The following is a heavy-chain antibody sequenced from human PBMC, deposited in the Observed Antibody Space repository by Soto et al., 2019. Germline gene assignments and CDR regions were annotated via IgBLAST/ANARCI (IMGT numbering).Heavy chain of an antibody. CDR1: GVSISSHDW. Sequence: QVQLQESGPGLVKPSGTLSLTCAVSGVSISSHDWWTWVRQPPGKGLEWIGESHQSGYTHSNSSPASRVNISVDKSKNQFSLILTSLTVADTAVYYCATRDPSRFYWGQGTLVTVSS. D-gene: IGHD6-13*01. J-gene: IGHJ4*02. V-gene: IGHV4-4*02. CDR3: ATRDPSRFY. CDR2: SHQSGYT.